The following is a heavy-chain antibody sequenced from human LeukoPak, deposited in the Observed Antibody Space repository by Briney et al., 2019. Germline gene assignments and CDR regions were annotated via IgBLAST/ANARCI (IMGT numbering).Heavy chain of an antibody. Sequence: SETLSLTCTVSGGSISSSSYYWGWIRQPPGKGLEWIGSIYYSGSTYYNPSLRSRVTISVDTSKNQFSLKLSSVTAADTAVYYCARHDPAVARTGFDPWGQGTLVTVSS. CDR2: IYYSGST. CDR3: ARHDPAVARTGFDP. D-gene: IGHD6-19*01. CDR1: GGSISSSSYY. J-gene: IGHJ5*02. V-gene: IGHV4-39*01.